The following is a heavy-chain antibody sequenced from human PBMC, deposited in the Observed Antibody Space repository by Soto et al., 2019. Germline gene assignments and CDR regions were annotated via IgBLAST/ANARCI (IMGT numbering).Heavy chain of an antibody. J-gene: IGHJ6*02. CDR2: IWYDGSNK. CDR3: ARGMVRGVMPNYYYYGMDV. V-gene: IGHV3-33*08. CDR1: GFTFRNYG. Sequence: PGGSLRLSCAASGFTFRNYGMHWVRQAPGKGLEWVAVIWYDGSNKYYADSVKGRFTISRDNSKNTLYLQMNSLRAEDTAVYYCARGMVRGVMPNYYYYGMDVWGQGTTVTVSS. D-gene: IGHD3-10*01.